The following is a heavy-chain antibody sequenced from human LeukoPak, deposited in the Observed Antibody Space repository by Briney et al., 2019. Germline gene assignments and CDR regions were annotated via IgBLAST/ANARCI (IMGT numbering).Heavy chain of an antibody. CDR1: GYTFTSYD. D-gene: IGHD2-21*02. Sequence: ASVKVSCKASGYTFTSYDINWVRQATGQGLEWMGWMNPNSGTTAYAQKFQGRVTMTRNTSISTAYMELSSLRSEDTAVYYCARNRGVVTALEYWGQGTLVTVSS. V-gene: IGHV1-8*02. CDR2: MNPNSGTT. CDR3: ARNRGVVTALEY. J-gene: IGHJ4*02.